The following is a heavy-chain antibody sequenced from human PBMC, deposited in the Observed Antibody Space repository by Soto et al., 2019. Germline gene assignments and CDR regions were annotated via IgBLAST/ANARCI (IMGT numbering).Heavy chain of an antibody. CDR2: ISYDGSNK. Sequence: QVQLVESGGGVVQPGRSLRLSCAASGFTFSSYGMHWVRQAPGKGLEWVAVISYDGSNKYYADSVKGRFTISRDNSKNTLYRQRNSLRAEYTAVYYCAKRGYGSYNCFDPWGQGTLVTVSS. V-gene: IGHV3-30*18. CDR1: GFTFSSYG. J-gene: IGHJ5*02. D-gene: IGHD3-10*01. CDR3: AKRGYGSYNCFDP.